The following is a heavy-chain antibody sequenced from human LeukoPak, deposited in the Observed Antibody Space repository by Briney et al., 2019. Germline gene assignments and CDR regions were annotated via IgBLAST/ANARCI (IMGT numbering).Heavy chain of an antibody. CDR2: IYYSGST. CDR3: ARQGSMTRGGYWLDP. V-gene: IGHV4-39*01. CDR1: GGSISSSSYY. J-gene: IGHJ5*02. D-gene: IGHD3-10*01. Sequence: SETLSLTCTASGGSISSSSYYWGWIRQPPGKGLEWIGSIYYSGSTYYNPSLKSRVTISVDTSRNQFSLKLSSVTAADTAVYYCARQGSMTRGGYWLDPWGQGTLVIVSS.